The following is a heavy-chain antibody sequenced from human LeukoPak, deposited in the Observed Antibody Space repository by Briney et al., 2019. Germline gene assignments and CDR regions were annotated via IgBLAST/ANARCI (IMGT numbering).Heavy chain of an antibody. Sequence: ASVKVSCKASGGTFSSYAISWVRQAPGQGLEWMGGIIPIFGTANYAQKFQGRVTITADESTSTAYMELSSLRSEDTAVYYCARDQTYYDFWSGYYYWGQGTLVTVSS. D-gene: IGHD3-3*01. CDR3: ARDQTYYDFWSGYYY. J-gene: IGHJ4*02. V-gene: IGHV1-69*13. CDR2: IIPIFGTA. CDR1: GGTFSSYA.